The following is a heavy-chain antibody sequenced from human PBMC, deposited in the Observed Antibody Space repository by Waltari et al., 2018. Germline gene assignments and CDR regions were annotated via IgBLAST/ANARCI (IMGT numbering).Heavy chain of an antibody. J-gene: IGHJ4*02. CDR2: IIPIYGQS. Sequence: QVHLVQSGTELKKPGSSVRVSCRDSGGTFKNYAVTWVRQPLGQGLEWMGSIIPIYGQSNYAQNFQGRLTIAADDSTDTVYMDLSGLRSEDTATYYCATRNSADRDYWGQGTLVTVSP. CDR3: ATRNSADRDY. V-gene: IGHV1-69*13. CDR1: GGTFKNYA.